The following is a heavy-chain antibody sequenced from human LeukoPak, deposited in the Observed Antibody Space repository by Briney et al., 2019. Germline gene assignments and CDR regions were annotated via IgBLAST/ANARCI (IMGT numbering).Heavy chain of an antibody. Sequence: GGSLRLSCAASGFTFSSYAMHWVRQAPGKGLEWVAVISYDGSNKYYADSVKGRFSISRDNSKNTLYLQMNSLRGEDTAVYYCARVAQLVIDYWGQGTLVTVSS. J-gene: IGHJ4*02. V-gene: IGHV3-30-3*01. CDR2: ISYDGSNK. CDR3: ARVAQLVIDY. CDR1: GFTFSSYA. D-gene: IGHD6-13*01.